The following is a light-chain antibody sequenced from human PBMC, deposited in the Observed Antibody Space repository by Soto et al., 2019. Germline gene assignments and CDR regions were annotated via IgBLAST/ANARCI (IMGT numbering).Light chain of an antibody. J-gene: IGKJ1*01. CDR1: QSISSW. Sequence: DIQMTQSPSTLSASVGDRFTITCRASQSISSWLAWYQQKPGKAPKLLIYKASSLESGLPSRFSGSGSGTEFTLTISSLQPDDFATYYCQQYNSYSTWTFGQGTKVEIK. CDR3: QQYNSYSTWT. CDR2: KAS. V-gene: IGKV1-5*03.